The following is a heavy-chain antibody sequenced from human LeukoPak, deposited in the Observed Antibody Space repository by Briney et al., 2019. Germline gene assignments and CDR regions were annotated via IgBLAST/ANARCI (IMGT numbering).Heavy chain of an antibody. V-gene: IGHV3-30*04. D-gene: IGHD6-19*01. Sequence: GGSLRLSCAASGFTFSSYAMHWVRQAPGKGLEWVAVISYDGSNKYYADPVKGPFTISRDNSKNTLYLQMNSLRAEDTAVYYCARDGSSGWYGDWGKGTLVTVSS. CDR2: ISYDGSNK. J-gene: IGHJ4*02. CDR3: ARDGSSGWYGD. CDR1: GFTFSSYA.